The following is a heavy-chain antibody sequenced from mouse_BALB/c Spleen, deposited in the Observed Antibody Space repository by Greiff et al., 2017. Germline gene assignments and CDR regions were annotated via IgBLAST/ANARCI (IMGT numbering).Heavy chain of an antibody. CDR2: IWAGGST. V-gene: IGHV2-9*02. CDR1: GFSLTSYG. Sequence: VKLMESGPGLVAPSQSLSITCTVSGFSLTSYGVHWVRQPPGKGLEWLGVIWAGGSTNYNSALMSRLSISKDNSKSQVFLKMNSLQTDDTAMYYCARVWTSRAMDYWGQGTSVTVSS. J-gene: IGHJ4*01. D-gene: IGHD3-3*01. CDR3: ARVWTSRAMDY.